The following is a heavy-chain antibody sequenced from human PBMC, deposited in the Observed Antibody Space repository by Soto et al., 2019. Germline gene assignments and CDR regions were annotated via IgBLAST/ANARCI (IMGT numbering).Heavy chain of an antibody. J-gene: IGHJ5*02. Sequence: QVQLVQSGAEVKKPGASVKVSCKASGYTFTSYDINWVRQATGQGLEWMGWMNPNSGNTGYAQKCQGRVTMTRNTSISTAYMELSSLRSEDTAVYYCARGLPGSSGWKLVPPCNWFDPWGQGTLVTVSS. CDR3: ARGLPGSSGWKLVPPCNWFDP. V-gene: IGHV1-8*01. CDR1: GYTFTSYD. CDR2: MNPNSGNT. D-gene: IGHD6-19*01.